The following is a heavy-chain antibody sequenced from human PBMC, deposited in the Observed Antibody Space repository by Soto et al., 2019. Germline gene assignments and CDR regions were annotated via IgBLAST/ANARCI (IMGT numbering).Heavy chain of an antibody. Sequence: SETLSLTCTVSGGSISSSSYYWGWIRQPPGKGLEWIGSIYYSGSTYYNPSLKSRVTISVDTSKNQFSLKLSSVTAADTAVYYCAILGMVRGVIHYYYYMDVWGKGTTVTVSS. CDR3: AILGMVRGVIHYYYYMDV. D-gene: IGHD3-10*01. CDR2: IYYSGST. J-gene: IGHJ6*03. CDR1: GGSISSSSYY. V-gene: IGHV4-39*01.